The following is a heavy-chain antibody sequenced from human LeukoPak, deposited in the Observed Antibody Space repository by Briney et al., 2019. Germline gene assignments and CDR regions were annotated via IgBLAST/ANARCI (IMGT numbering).Heavy chain of an antibody. CDR1: GFTFSSYG. CDR3: AKDQHLTYYYGSGISSGSPLPPDY. V-gene: IGHV3-30*02. D-gene: IGHD3-10*01. Sequence: PGGSLRLSCAASGFTFSSYGMHWVRQAPGKGLEWVAFIRYDGSNKYYADSVKGRFTISRDNSKNTLYLQMNSLRAEDTAVYYCAKDQHLTYYYGSGISSGSPLPPDYWGQGTLVTVSS. CDR2: IRYDGSNK. J-gene: IGHJ4*02.